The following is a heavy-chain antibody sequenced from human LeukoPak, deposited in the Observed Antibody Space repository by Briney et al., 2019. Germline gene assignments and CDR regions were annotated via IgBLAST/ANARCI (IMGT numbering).Heavy chain of an antibody. V-gene: IGHV4-31*03. J-gene: IGHJ4*02. CDR2: IYYSGST. CDR1: GGSISSGVYY. D-gene: IGHD5-24*01. Sequence: PSETLSLTCPVSGGSISSGVYYWSWIRQHPGKGLEWIGYIYYSGSTYYNPSLKSRVTISVDTSKNQFSLELSSVTAADTAVYYCARGVRWLQLSYFDYWGQGTLVTVSS. CDR3: ARGVRWLQLSYFDY.